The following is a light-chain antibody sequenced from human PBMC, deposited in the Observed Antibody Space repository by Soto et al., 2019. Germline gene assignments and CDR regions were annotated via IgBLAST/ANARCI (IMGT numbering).Light chain of an antibody. V-gene: IGKV1D-13*01. J-gene: IGKJ1*01. CDR1: HGISSY. CDR2: GAS. CDR3: QQYENCSVT. Sequence: IQMTQSPSSLSASVGDRVTITCRASHGISSYLAWYQQKPGKAPKLLIYGASSWASGVPSRFSGSGSGTNFTLTIASLQPEDFAAYYCQQYENCSVTFGPGTKVDIK.